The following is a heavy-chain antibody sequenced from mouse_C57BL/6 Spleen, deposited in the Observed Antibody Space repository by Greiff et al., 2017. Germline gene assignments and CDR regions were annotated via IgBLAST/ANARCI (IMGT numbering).Heavy chain of an antibody. CDR3: ARHEDDGYLYYYAMDY. J-gene: IGHJ4*01. Sequence: VQLQQSGAELVKPGASVKLSCKASGYTFTEYTIHWVKQRSGQGLEWIGCFYPGSGSIKYNEKFKDKATLTADKSSSTVYMELSRLTSEDSAVYFCARHEDDGYLYYYAMDYWGQGTSVTVSS. CDR2: FYPGSGSI. CDR1: GYTFTEYT. D-gene: IGHD2-3*01. V-gene: IGHV1-62-2*01.